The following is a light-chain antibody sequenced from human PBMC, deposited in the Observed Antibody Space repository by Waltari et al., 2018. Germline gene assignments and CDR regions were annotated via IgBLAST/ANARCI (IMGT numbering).Light chain of an antibody. CDR1: ALPHRS. V-gene: IGLV3-25*03. CDR2: KDT. J-gene: IGLJ2*01. CDR3: QSGDSSGVVV. Sequence: SYELTQPTSVSVSPGQTARRHCSGDALPHRSAFWYQQKSGQAPLVVIYKDTERPSGIPDRISGSSSGTTVTLTISGAQAEDEADYYCQSGDSSGVVVFGGGTKLTVL.